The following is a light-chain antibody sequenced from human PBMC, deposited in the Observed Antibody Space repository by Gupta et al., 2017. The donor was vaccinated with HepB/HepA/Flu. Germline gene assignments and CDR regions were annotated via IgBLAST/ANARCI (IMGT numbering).Light chain of an antibody. CDR3: SDRSDWLT. CDR2: DDS. Sequence: EIVLTQSPATLSLSPGERATLSCRASQSVSLSLAWYQQKPGQAPRLLIYDDSNRATGIPARFSGSRSGXDFTLTXGSPEPEDFAVYYCSDRSDWLTFGXGTKVEIK. V-gene: IGKV3-11*01. J-gene: IGKJ4*01. CDR1: QSVSLS.